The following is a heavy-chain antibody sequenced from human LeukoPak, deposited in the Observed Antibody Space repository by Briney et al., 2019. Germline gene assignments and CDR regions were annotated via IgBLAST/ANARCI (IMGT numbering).Heavy chain of an antibody. CDR1: GFTFSSYA. Sequence: GGSLRLSCAAPGFTFSSYAMSWVRQAPGKGLEWVSAITGSGISTYYADSVKGRFTISRDNSKNTLYLQMTSLRAEDTAVYYCAKAVALGFDYWGQGTLVTVSS. CDR3: AKAVALGFDY. CDR2: ITGSGIST. J-gene: IGHJ4*02. D-gene: IGHD2-21*01. V-gene: IGHV3-23*01.